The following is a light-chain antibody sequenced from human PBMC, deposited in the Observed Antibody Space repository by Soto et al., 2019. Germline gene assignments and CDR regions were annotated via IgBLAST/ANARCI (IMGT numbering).Light chain of an antibody. Sequence: QSALTQPPSASGSPGQSVTISCTGTSSDVGGYNYVSWYQQHPGKAPKLMIYEVSKRPSGVPDRFSGSKSGNTASLTVSGLQAEDEADYYCSSYAGSNNFPCEFGGGTKLTVL. CDR1: SSDVGGYNY. CDR3: SSYAGSNNFPCE. J-gene: IGLJ3*02. V-gene: IGLV2-8*01. CDR2: EVS.